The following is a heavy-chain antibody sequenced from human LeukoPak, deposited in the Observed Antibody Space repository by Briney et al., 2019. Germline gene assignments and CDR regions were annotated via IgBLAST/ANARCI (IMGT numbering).Heavy chain of an antibody. CDR3: ARVALTVSSSYNYYYMEV. J-gene: IGHJ6*03. CDR2: IYFSGST. V-gene: IGHV4-30-4*08. D-gene: IGHD6-6*01. Sequence: PSQTLSLTCTVSGGSISSGDYYWSWIRQPPGKGLEWIGNIYFSGSTYLNPSLRSRVTISLNMPKNQFSLKLSSVTAAHTAVYYCARVALTVSSSYNYYYMEVWGKGTTVTVSS. CDR1: GGSISSGDYY.